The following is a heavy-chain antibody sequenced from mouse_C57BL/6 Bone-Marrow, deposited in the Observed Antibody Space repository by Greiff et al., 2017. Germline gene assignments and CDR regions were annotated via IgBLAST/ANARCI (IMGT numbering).Heavy chain of an antibody. J-gene: IGHJ3*01. V-gene: IGHV5-4*01. CDR2: ISDGGSYT. Sequence: VQLKESGGGLVKPGGSLKLSCAASGFTFSSYAMSWVRQTPEKRLEWVATISDGGSYTYYPDNVKGRFTISIDNAKNNLSLQMGHLKSEDTAMYYCARAYDFGFAYWGQGTLVTVSA. D-gene: IGHD2-4*01. CDR1: GFTFSSYA. CDR3: ARAYDFGFAY.